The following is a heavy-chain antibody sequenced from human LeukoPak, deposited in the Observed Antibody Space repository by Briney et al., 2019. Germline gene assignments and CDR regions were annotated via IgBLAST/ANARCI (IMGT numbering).Heavy chain of an antibody. CDR1: GFTFSVYY. V-gene: IGHV3-11*04. J-gene: IGHJ4*02. CDR2: ITNSGSTI. D-gene: IGHD3-22*01. CDR3: ARPPYYYDSSGLDY. Sequence: GGSLTLSRAASGFTFSVYYMSWIRQAPGKGLEWVSYITNSGSTIYYADPGKGQFTTCRDNAKNSLYLQMNSLRAEDTGVYYCARPPYYYDSSGLDYWGQGTLVTVSS.